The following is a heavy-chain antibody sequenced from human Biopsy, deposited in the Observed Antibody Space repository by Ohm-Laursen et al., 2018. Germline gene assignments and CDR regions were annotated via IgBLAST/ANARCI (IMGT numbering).Heavy chain of an antibody. CDR1: GFTFADFA. D-gene: IGHD3-22*01. CDR3: TRWYDRSGYYRDL. CDR2: IKTKDFRERT. J-gene: IGHJ5*02. V-gene: IGHV3-49*04. Sequence: SLRLSCAASGFTFADFAVSWVRQAPGKGLEWVGLIKTKDFRERTQYAASVEGRFTISRDDSKGVAYLEMSGLKTEDTALYYCTRWYDRSGYYRDLWGQGTLVTVSS.